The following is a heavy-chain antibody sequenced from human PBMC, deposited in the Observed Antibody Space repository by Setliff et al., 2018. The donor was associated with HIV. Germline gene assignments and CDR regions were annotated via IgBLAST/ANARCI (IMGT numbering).Heavy chain of an antibody. CDR1: GGSISSHY. J-gene: IGHJ4*02. D-gene: IGHD6-19*01. Sequence: PSETLSLTCTVSGGSISSHYWSWIRQPPGKGLVWLARINGDESRTTYADSVKGRFTISRDNVENTLYLEINSLRVEDTGVYYCATDRDGWYNPHLYSWGQGTLVTVSS. CDR2: INGDESRT. CDR3: ATDRDGWYNPHLYS. V-gene: IGHV3-74*01.